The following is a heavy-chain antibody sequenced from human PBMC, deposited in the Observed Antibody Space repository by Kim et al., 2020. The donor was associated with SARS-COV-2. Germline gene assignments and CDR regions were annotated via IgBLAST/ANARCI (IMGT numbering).Heavy chain of an antibody. J-gene: IGHJ2*01. D-gene: IGHD2-21*01. Sequence: GGSLRLSCAASGFTFSSYYMHWVRQAPGKGLEWVSTISSSSSYIYYADSVKGRFTISRDNAKNLLYLQMSSLRAEDTAVYYCARVIIPYSTNWCFELWGRGTLGTVSS. CDR3: ARVIIPYSTNWCFEL. V-gene: IGHV3-21*01. CDR1: GFTFSSYY. CDR2: ISSSSSYI.